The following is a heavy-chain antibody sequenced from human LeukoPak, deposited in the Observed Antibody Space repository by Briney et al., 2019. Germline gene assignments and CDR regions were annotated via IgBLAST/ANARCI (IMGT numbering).Heavy chain of an antibody. Sequence: GGSLRLSCAASGFTVSGNYMSWVRQAPGKGLEWVSVIYSGGSTYYADSVKGRFTISRDNSKNTLYLQMNSLRAEDTAVYYCARAQWLVASFDYWGQGTLVTVSS. J-gene: IGHJ4*02. V-gene: IGHV3-53*01. CDR2: IYSGGST. CDR1: GFTVSGNY. D-gene: IGHD6-19*01. CDR3: ARAQWLVASFDY.